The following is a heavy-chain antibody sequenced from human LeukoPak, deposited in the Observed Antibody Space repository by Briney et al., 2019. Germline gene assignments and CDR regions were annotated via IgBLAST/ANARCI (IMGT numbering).Heavy chain of an antibody. D-gene: IGHD5-24*01. Sequence: PSETLSLTCTVSGGSISSYYWSWIRQPPGKGLEWIGYIYYSGSTNYNPSLKSRVTISVDTSKNQFSLKLSSVTAADTAVYYCARGVTDGYSPSPTTFDYWGQGTLVTVSS. CDR2: IYYSGST. CDR3: ARGVTDGYSPSPTTFDY. J-gene: IGHJ4*02. CDR1: GGSISSYY. V-gene: IGHV4-59*01.